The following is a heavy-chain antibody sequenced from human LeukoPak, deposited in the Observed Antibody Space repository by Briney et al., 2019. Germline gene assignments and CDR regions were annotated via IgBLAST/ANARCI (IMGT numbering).Heavy chain of an antibody. CDR3: AREEPGRKRIDY. V-gene: IGHV4-59*01. CDR1: GESFSGYY. CDR2: IYYSGST. J-gene: IGHJ4*02. D-gene: IGHD2-8*02. Sequence: PSETLSLTCAVYGESFSGYYWTWIRQPPGKGLEWIGYIYYSGSTNYNPSLKSRVTISVDTSKNQFSLKLSSVTAADTAVYYCAREEPGRKRIDYWGQGTLVTVSS.